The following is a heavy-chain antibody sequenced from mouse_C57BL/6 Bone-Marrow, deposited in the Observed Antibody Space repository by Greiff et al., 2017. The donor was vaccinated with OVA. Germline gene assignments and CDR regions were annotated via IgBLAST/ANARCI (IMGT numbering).Heavy chain of an antibody. V-gene: IGHV14-4*01. D-gene: IGHD2-2*01. CDR3: TIVMDGHDGGD. CDR2: IDPENGDT. J-gene: IGHJ3*01. Sequence: VQLQQSGAELVRPGASVKLSCTASGFNIKDDYMHWVKQRPEQGLEWIGWIDPENGDTDYASKFQGKATMTADTSSNTAYLQLSSLTSEDTAVYYCTIVMDGHDGGDGGQGTLVTVSA. CDR1: GFNIKDDY.